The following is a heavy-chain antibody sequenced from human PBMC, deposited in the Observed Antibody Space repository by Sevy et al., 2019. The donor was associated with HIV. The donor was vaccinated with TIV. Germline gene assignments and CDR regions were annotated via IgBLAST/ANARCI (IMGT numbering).Heavy chain of an antibody. CDR3: ARGGIAAAGTIDY. D-gene: IGHD6-13*01. Sequence: LSLTCAASGFTFSSYSMNWVRQAPGKGLEWVSSISSSSSYIYYADSVKGRFTISRDNAKNSLYLQMNSLRAEDTAVYYCARGGIAAAGTIDYWGQGTLVTVSS. J-gene: IGHJ4*02. V-gene: IGHV3-21*01. CDR1: GFTFSSYS. CDR2: ISSSSSYI.